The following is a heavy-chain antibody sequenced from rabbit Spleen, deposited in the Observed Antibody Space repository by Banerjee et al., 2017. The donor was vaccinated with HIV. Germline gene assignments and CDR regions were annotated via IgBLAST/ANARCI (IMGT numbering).Heavy chain of an antibody. CDR1: GIDFSSYYY. D-gene: IGHD4-1*01. V-gene: IGHV1S45*01. CDR3: ARETSGGWGVVLYYFNL. CDR2: IAVGSGGFT. J-gene: IGHJ4*01. Sequence: EQLEESGGGLVKPGGTLTLTCKASGIDFSSYYYMCWVRQPPGKGLEWIACIAVGSGGFTYYANWAKGRFTISKTSSTTVTLQMTSLTAADTATYFCARETSGGWGVVLYYFNLWGPGTLVPS.